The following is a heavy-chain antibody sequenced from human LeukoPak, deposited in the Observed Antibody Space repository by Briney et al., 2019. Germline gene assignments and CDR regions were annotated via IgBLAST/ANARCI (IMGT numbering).Heavy chain of an antibody. J-gene: IGHJ4*01. CDR3: ARDGTGSGSYFVH. CDR2: ISGSNGNT. V-gene: IGHV1-18*01. D-gene: IGHD3-10*01. CDR1: GYTFTNYG. Sequence: ASVKVSCKASGYTFTNYGISWLRQAPGQGLEWMGWISGSNGNTNYAEKFQDRVSMTSDTSTSTAYMELRSVRSDDTAVYYCARDGTGSGSYFVHWGLEPWSPSPQ.